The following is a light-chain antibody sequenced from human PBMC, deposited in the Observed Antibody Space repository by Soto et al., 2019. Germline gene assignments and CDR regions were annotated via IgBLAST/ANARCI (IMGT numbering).Light chain of an antibody. CDR3: QAWDSSTPYV. J-gene: IGLJ1*01. Sequence: SYELTQPPSVSVSPGQTASITCSGYKLGDKYITWYKQKPGQSPVLVIYQNSRRPSGIPERFSGSNSGNTATLTISGTQTMDEADYYCQAWDSSTPYVFGSGTKLTV. V-gene: IGLV3-1*01. CDR2: QNS. CDR1: KLGDKY.